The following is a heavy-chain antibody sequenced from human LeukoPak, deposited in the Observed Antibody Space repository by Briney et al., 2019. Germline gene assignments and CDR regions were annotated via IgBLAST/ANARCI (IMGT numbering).Heavy chain of an antibody. J-gene: IGHJ4*02. Sequence: PGGSLRLSCVASGFTFRSYGMHWVRQAPGKGLEWVAVIWYDGSNKYYTDSVKGRITISRDNSKNTLYLQMNSLRAEDTAVYYCARDPYSSSWYGFDYWGQGTLVTVSS. D-gene: IGHD6-13*01. CDR2: IWYDGSNK. CDR1: GFTFRSYG. CDR3: ARDPYSSSWYGFDY. V-gene: IGHV3-33*01.